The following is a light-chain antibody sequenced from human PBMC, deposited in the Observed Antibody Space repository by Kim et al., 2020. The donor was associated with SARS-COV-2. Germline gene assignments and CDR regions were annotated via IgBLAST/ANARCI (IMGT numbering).Light chain of an antibody. V-gene: IGLV1-51*01. CDR3: KTWDSRLTVVV. J-gene: IGLJ2*01. Sequence: GQKVTLSCSGSSSSIGNNYVSWSQQLPGTAPKLLIYDNNKRPSGIPDRFSGSRSGTSATLGITGLQTGDEADYYCKTWDSRLTVVVFGGGTQLTVL. CDR2: DNN. CDR1: SSSIGNNY.